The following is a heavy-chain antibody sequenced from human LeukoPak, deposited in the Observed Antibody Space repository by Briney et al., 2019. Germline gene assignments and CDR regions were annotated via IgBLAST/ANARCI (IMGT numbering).Heavy chain of an antibody. J-gene: IGHJ4*02. CDR2: INTNTGNP. D-gene: IGHD6-19*01. CDR1: GYTFSSHA. CDR3: ARDRGIAVASTPDY. Sequence: ASVKVSCKASGYTFSSHAMIWVRQAPGQGFEWMGWINTNTGNPRYGQGFTGRFVFSLDTSVSTAYLQISSLKAEDTAMYYCARDRGIAVASTPDYWGQGTLVTVSS. V-gene: IGHV7-4-1*02.